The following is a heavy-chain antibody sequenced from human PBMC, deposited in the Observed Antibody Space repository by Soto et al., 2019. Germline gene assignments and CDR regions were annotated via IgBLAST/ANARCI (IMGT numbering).Heavy chain of an antibody. J-gene: IGHJ6*02. CDR2: IYSGGST. CDR1: GFTVSSNY. CDR3: ARATTYYDFWSGYSNYYYYGMDV. D-gene: IGHD3-3*01. V-gene: IGHV3-53*01. Sequence: LRLSCAASGFTVSSNYMSWVRQALGKGLEWVSVIYSGGSTYYADSVKGRFTISRDNSKNTLYLQMNSLRAEDTAVYYCARATTYYDFWSGYSNYYYYGMDVWGQGTTVTVSS.